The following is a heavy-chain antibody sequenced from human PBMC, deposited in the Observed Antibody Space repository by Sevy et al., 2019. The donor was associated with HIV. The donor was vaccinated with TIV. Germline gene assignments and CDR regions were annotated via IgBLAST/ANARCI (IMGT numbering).Heavy chain of an antibody. CDR1: GFTFSSAW. V-gene: IGHV3-15*01. CDR3: ITDPAYRGYDEEVINYYFYGMDV. Sequence: GGSLRLSCTASGFTFSSAWMSWVRQAPGKGLEWVGRIKSEFDGGAIDYAAPVKGRFTISREDSKNTVYLQMNSLKTEDTAVYYCITDPAYRGYDEEVINYYFYGMDVWGQGTAVTVSS. J-gene: IGHJ6*02. CDR2: IKSEFDGGAI. D-gene: IGHD5-12*01.